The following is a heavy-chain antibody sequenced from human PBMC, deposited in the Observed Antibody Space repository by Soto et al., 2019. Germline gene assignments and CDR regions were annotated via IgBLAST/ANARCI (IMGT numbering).Heavy chain of an antibody. V-gene: IGHV1-46*01. D-gene: IGHD2-21*01. CDR3: ARVLCCGGGSGAHYFYGMDV. J-gene: IGHJ6*02. CDR1: GYTFTSYY. CDR2: INPSTGST. Sequence: QVQLVQSGAEVKKPGASVKVSCKASGYTFTSYYMHWVRQAPGQGLEWMGIINPSTGSTNYAQKFQGRVTMTRDTSTTTVYMELSSLRSEDTAVYYCARVLCCGGGSGAHYFYGMDVWGQGTTVTVSS.